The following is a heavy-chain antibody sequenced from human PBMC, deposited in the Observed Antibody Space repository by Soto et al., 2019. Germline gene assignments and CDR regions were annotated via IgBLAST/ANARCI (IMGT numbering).Heavy chain of an antibody. V-gene: IGHV1-18*01. CDR3: ARDLIAVRPGWFDP. Sequence: GASVKVSCKASGYTFSSYGISWVRQAPGQGLEWMGWISAYNGNTNYGRKFQGRVTMTTDTSTSTDYMELRSLISDDTAVYYCARDLIAVRPGWFDPWGQGTLVTVSS. D-gene: IGHD6-6*01. J-gene: IGHJ5*02. CDR1: GYTFSSYG. CDR2: ISAYNGNT.